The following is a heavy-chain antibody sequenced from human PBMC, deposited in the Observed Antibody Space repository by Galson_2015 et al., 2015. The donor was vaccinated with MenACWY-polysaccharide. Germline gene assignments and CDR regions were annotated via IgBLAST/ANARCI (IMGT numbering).Heavy chain of an antibody. CDR1: GFTFSNYA. CDR2: IGGSGSNT. D-gene: IGHD3-10*01. V-gene: IGHV3-23*01. Sequence: SLRLSSAASGFTFSNYAMSWVRQAPGKGLEWVSTIGGSGSNTHYADSVKGRFTISRDNSKNTLSLQMNSLRAEDTAVYYCARVRYTPGKSQFDSWARGTLVAASS. J-gene: IGHJ4*02. CDR3: ARVRYTPGKSQFDS.